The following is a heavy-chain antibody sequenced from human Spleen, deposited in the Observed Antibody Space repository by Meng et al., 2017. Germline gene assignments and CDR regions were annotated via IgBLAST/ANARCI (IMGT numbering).Heavy chain of an antibody. CDR2: INHSGST. V-gene: IGHV4-34*01. CDR1: GGSFSDYY. J-gene: IGHJ3*02. Sequence: SETLSLTCVVSGGSFSDYYWSWIRQPPGKGLEWIGEINHSGSTNYNPSLESRATISVDTSQNNLSLKLSSVTAADSAVYYCARDLWGSSWHGDAFDIWGQGTMVTVSS. D-gene: IGHD6-13*01. CDR3: ARDLWGSSWHGDAFDI.